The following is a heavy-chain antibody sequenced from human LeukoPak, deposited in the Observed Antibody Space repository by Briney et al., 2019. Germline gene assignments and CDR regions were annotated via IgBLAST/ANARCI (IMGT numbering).Heavy chain of an antibody. J-gene: IGHJ4*02. CDR2: INPNSGGI. Sequence: ASVKVSCKASGYTFTGYYMHWVRQAPGQGLEWMGRINPNSGGINYAQKFQGRVTMTRDTPISTAYMELSRLRSDDTAVYYCARDSDTYDYVWGSYRFDYWGQGTLVTVSS. V-gene: IGHV1-2*06. CDR3: ARDSDTYDYVWGSYRFDY. D-gene: IGHD3-16*02. CDR1: GYTFTGYY.